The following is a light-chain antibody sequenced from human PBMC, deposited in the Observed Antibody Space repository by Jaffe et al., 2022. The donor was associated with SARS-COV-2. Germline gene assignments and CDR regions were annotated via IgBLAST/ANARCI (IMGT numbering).Light chain of an antibody. CDR1: ISNIGNNY. CDR2: END. Sequence: QSVLTQPPSASGTPGPRVTISCSGSISNIGNNYVYWYQQIPGTAPKLLIFENDRRPSGVPDRFSGSKSGASASLAISGLRSEDEANYYCASWDDSLSGWVFGGGTKLTVL. CDR3: ASWDDSLSGWV. V-gene: IGLV1-47*01. J-gene: IGLJ3*02.